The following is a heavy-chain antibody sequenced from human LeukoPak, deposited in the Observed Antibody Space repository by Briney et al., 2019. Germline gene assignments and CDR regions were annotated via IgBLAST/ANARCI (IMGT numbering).Heavy chain of an antibody. CDR1: GFTFSSYW. CDR2: INSDGSST. D-gene: IGHD4-17*01. J-gene: IGHJ6*02. Sequence: PGGSLRLSCAASGFTFSSYWMHWVRQAPGKGLEWVSRINSDGSSTSYADSVKGRFTISRDNAKNTLYLQMNSLRAEDTAMYYCARGSGDHYYYYYAMDVWGQRTTVTVSS. CDR3: ARGSGDHYYYYYAMDV. V-gene: IGHV3-74*01.